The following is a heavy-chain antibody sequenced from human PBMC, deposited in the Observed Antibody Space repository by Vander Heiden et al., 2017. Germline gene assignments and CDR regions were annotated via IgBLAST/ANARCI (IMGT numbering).Heavy chain of an antibody. Sequence: EVQLVESGGGFVKPGGSRRLSCPASGFTFSNASMHWVVQAQGKGMEWVGRIKSKTDGGTTDYAAPVKGRYTISRDDSKNTLYLQMNSLKTEDTAVYYCTTDLRRRDYWGQGTLVTVSS. J-gene: IGHJ4*02. V-gene: IGHV3-15*07. CDR3: TTDLRRRDY. CDR2: IKSKTDGGTT. CDR1: GFTFSNAS.